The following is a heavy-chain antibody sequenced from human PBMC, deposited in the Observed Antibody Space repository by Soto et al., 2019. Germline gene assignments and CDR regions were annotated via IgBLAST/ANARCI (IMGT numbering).Heavy chain of an antibody. D-gene: IGHD2-15*01. CDR3: ARSGGLDRDFNY. V-gene: IGHV1-69*11. CDR2: IIPMLDTP. Sequence: QVQLVQSGAEVKKPGSSVKVSCKASGGTFSSDSFSWVRQAPGQGLEWMGGIIPMLDTPIYAQKFQDRVTITADESTSTAYMQLSSLRSGDTAVYYCARSGGLDRDFNYWGQGSLVTVSS. CDR1: GGTFSSDS. J-gene: IGHJ4*02.